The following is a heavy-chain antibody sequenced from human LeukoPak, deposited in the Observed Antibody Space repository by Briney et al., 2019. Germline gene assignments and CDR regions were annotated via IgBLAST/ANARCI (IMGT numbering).Heavy chain of an antibody. CDR1: GGSISSSSYY. Sequence: PSETLSLTCTVSGGSISSSSYYWGWIRQPPGKGLEWIGEIYHSGSTKYNPSLKSRVTISVDKSKNQFSLKLSSVTAADTAVYYCARVVDTALYYFDYWGQGTLVTVSS. V-gene: IGHV4-39*07. J-gene: IGHJ4*02. CDR3: ARVVDTALYYFDY. CDR2: IYHSGST. D-gene: IGHD5-18*01.